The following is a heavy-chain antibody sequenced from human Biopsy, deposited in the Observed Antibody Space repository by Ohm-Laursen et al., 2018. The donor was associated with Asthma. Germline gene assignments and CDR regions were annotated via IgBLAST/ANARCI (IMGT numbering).Heavy chain of an antibody. Sequence: SLRLSCAASGFDFSDYTMNWVRQAPGKGLEWVSSISSLSRYEYYSDSLRGRVTISRDNSKNTLYLQMNSLRAEDTAVYYCASQSSGPDFWSGYYYFDYWGQGTLVTVSS. J-gene: IGHJ4*02. V-gene: IGHV3-21*01. CDR3: ASQSSGPDFWSGYYYFDY. D-gene: IGHD3-3*01. CDR2: ISSLSRYE. CDR1: GFDFSDYT.